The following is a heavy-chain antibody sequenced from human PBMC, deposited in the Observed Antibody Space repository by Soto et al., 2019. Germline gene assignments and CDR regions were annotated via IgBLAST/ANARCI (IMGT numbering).Heavy chain of an antibody. CDR2: IIPIFGTA. D-gene: IGHD3-9*01. V-gene: IGHV1-69*13. Sequence: ASVKVSCKASGGTFSSYAISWVRQAPGQGLEWMGGIIPIFGTANYAQKFQGRVMITADESTSTAYMELSSLRSEDTAVYYCARHSPIWGRALRYFDWLLLAFDYWGQGTLVTVSS. CDR3: ARHSPIWGRALRYFDWLLLAFDY. J-gene: IGHJ4*02. CDR1: GGTFSSYA.